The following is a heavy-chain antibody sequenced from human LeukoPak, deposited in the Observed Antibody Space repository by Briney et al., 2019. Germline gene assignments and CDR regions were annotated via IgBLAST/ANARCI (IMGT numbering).Heavy chain of an antibody. D-gene: IGHD1-26*01. Sequence: GGSLRLSCAASGFTFSSYSMNWVRQAPGKGLEWVSSISSSSSYIYYADSVKGRFTISRDNAKNSLYLQMNSLRAEDTAVYYCARDGFIVGATRTFDYWGQGTLVTVSS. CDR1: GFTFSSYS. J-gene: IGHJ4*02. CDR3: ARDGFIVGATRTFDY. CDR2: ISSSSSYI. V-gene: IGHV3-21*01.